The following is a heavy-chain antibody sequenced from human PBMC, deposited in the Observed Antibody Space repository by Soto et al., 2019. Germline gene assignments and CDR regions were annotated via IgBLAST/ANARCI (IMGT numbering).Heavy chain of an antibody. Sequence: GGSLRLSCAASGFTFSNAWMSWVRQAPGKGLEWVGRIKSKTDGGTTDYAAPVKGRFTISRDDSTNTLYLQMNSLKTEDTAAYYCTTESSSIAARNAFDIWGQGTMVTVSS. J-gene: IGHJ3*02. D-gene: IGHD6-6*01. CDR2: IKSKTDGGTT. CDR3: TTESSSIAARNAFDI. V-gene: IGHV3-15*01. CDR1: GFTFSNAW.